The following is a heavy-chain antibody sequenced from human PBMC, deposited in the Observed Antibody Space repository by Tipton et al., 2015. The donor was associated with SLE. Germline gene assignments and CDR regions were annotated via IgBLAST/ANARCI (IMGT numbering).Heavy chain of an antibody. J-gene: IGHJ5*02. CDR2: VHSSGST. D-gene: IGHD5-12*01. CDR3: ATSGYDFLSWFDP. Sequence: TLSLTCTVSNGSISSHYWSWIRQPPGKRLEWIGHVHSSGSTFYNPSLKSRVSISMDTSKNQVSLRMTSVTAADTAVYYCATSGYDFLSWFDPWGQGTPVTVSS. CDR1: NGSISSHY. V-gene: IGHV4-59*11.